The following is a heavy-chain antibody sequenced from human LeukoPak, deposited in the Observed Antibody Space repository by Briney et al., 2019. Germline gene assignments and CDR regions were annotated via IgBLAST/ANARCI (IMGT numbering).Heavy chain of an antibody. J-gene: IGHJ6*02. V-gene: IGHV4-59*08. Sequence: SETLSLTCTVSGGSISSYYWSWIRQPPGKGLEWIGYIYYSGSTNYNPSLKSRVTISVDTSKNQFSLKLSSVTAADTAVCYCARHLPTAAGTFYYYYGMDVWGQGTTVTVSS. CDR1: GGSISSYY. CDR2: IYYSGST. CDR3: ARHLPTAAGTFYYYYGMDV. D-gene: IGHD6-19*01.